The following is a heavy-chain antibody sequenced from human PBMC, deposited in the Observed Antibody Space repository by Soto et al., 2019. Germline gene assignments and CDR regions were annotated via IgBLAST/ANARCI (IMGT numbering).Heavy chain of an antibody. CDR1: GGSISSSSYY. D-gene: IGHD2-2*01. V-gene: IGHV4-39*01. Sequence: ASETLSLTCTVSGGSISSSSYYWGWIRQTPGKGLEWIGTIYYMGIAYYNPSLRSRVTISIDTSKNQFSLKLSSVTAADTAIYYCARRAYQVIGWFDPWGQGTLATVSS. CDR2: IYYMGIA. CDR3: ARRAYQVIGWFDP. J-gene: IGHJ5*02.